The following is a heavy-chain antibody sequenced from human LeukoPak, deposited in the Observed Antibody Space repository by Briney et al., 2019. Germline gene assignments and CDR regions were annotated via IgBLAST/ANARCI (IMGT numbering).Heavy chain of an antibody. V-gene: IGHV4-59*01. CDR3: ARGRSSGWYPPWFDP. D-gene: IGHD6-19*01. Sequence: SETLSLTCTVSGGSISSYYWSWIRQPPGKGLEWIGYIYYSGSTNYNPSLKSRVTISVHTSKNQFSLKLSSVTAADTAVYFCARGRSSGWYPPWFDPWGQGTLVTVSP. CDR1: GGSISSYY. CDR2: IYYSGST. J-gene: IGHJ5*02.